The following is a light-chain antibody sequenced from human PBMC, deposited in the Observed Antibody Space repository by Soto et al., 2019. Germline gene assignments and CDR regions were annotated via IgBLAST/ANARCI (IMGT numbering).Light chain of an antibody. V-gene: IGKV1-39*01. CDR2: GTD. Sequence: IKITQSQSSLSASVGDRVTITSRASQTITNYLNWYQQRPGKAPKLVIYGTDTLQSGVPSRFSGSGSGTDYTLTISSLQPEDFATYYCQQSYDTPNTFGQGTRLDIK. CDR1: QTITNY. CDR3: QQSYDTPNT. J-gene: IGKJ5*01.